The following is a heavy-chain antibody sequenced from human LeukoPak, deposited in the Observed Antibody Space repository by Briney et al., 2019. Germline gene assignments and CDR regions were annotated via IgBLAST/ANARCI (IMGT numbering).Heavy chain of an antibody. CDR3: ARDVGSGSSHPSDY. CDR2: INWNCGST. V-gene: IGHV3-20*04. Sequence: GGSLRLSCAASGFIFDDYGMSWVRQAPGKGLEWVSGINWNCGSTGYADSVKGRFTISRDNAKNSLYLQMNSLRAEDTALYYCARDVGSGSSHPSDYWGQGTLVTVSS. J-gene: IGHJ4*02. CDR1: GFIFDDYG. D-gene: IGHD3-10*01.